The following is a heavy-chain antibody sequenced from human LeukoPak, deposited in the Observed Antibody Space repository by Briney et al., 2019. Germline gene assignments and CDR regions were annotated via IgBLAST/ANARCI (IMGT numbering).Heavy chain of an antibody. CDR3: ARSQGRAYYYDSSGYYDY. D-gene: IGHD3-22*01. J-gene: IGHJ4*02. CDR2: IHHSGST. Sequence: SGTLSLTCDVSGYSISNGYWWSWVRQSPGKGLEWIGEIHHSGSTNYNPSLKSRVTISVDTSKNQFSLKLSSVTAADTAVYYCARSQGRAYYYDSSGYYDYWGQGTLVTVSS. CDR1: GYSISNGYW. V-gene: IGHV4-4*02.